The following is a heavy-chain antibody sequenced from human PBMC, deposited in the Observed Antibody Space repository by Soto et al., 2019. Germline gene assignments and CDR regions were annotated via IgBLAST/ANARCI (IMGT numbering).Heavy chain of an antibody. J-gene: IGHJ4*03. D-gene: IGHD6-19*01. V-gene: IGHV3-30*18. CDR2: ISSDGGTK. Sequence: GSLRLSCLASGFTFNNYGIRWVRQAPGKGLEWVGVISSDGGTKYYADSVKGRFTISRDNSKNTLYLQMDSLRPEDTAVYYCAKEIAVAGDLDYWGHGTLVTVSS. CDR3: AKEIAVAGDLDY. CDR1: GFTFNNYG.